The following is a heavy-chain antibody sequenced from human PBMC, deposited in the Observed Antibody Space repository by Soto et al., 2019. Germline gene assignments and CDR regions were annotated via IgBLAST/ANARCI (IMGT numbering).Heavy chain of an antibody. V-gene: IGHV4-59*12. CDR3: ARDPAPFWGESRTNWFDP. D-gene: IGHD7-27*01. J-gene: IGHJ5*02. Sequence: SETLSLTCTVSGGSISSYYWSWIRQPPGKGLEWIGYIYYSGSTNYNPSLKSRVTISVDTSKNQFSLKLSSVTAEDTAVYYCARDPAPFWGESRTNWFDPWGQGTLVTVSS. CDR2: IYYSGST. CDR1: GGSISSYY.